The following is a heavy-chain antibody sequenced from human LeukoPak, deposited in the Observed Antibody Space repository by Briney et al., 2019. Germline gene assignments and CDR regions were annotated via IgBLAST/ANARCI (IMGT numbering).Heavy chain of an antibody. CDR2: INPSGGST. D-gene: IGHD6-19*01. J-gene: IGHJ4*02. CDR1: GYTFTSYY. CDR3: ARRSGWYYFDY. V-gene: IGHV1-46*01. Sequence: ASVKVSCKASGYTFTSYYMHWVRQAPGQGLEWMGIINPSGGSTSYAQKFQGRVTMTRDTSTSTVYTELSSLRSEDTAVYYCARRSGWYYFDYWGQGTLVTVSS.